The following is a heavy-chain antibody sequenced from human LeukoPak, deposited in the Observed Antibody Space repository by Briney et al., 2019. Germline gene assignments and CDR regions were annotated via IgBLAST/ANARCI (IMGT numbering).Heavy chain of an antibody. CDR2: IYTSGST. J-gene: IGHJ6*03. CDR3: ARVGDSSGGAYYYYMDV. CDR1: GGSISSYY. V-gene: IGHV4-4*07. Sequence: SETLSLTCTVSGGSISSYYWSWIRQPAGEGLEWIGRIYTSGSTNYNPSLKSRVTMSVDTSKNQFSLKLSSETAADTAVYYCARVGDSSGGAYYYYMDVWGKGTTVTVSS. D-gene: IGHD3-22*01.